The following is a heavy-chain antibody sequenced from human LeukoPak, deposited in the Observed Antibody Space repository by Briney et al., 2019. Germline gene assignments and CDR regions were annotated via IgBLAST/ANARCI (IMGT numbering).Heavy chain of an antibody. J-gene: IGHJ4*02. CDR3: AGPWRGAAAGPVDY. D-gene: IGHD6-13*01. CDR2: IYYSGST. V-gene: IGHV4-38-2*01. CDR1: GYSISSGYY. Sequence: PSETLSLTCAVSGYSISSGYYWGWIRQPPGKGLEWIGSIYYSGSTYYNPSLKSRVTISVDTSKNQFSLNLSSVTAADTAVYYCAGPWRGAAAGPVDYWGQGTLVTVSS.